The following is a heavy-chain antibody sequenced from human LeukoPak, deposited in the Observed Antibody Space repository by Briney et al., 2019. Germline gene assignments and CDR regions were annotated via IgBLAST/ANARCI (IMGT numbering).Heavy chain of an antibody. D-gene: IGHD6-13*01. CDR3: AKTRSWYYFDY. CDR2: ISGSGGST. J-gene: IGHJ4*02. V-gene: IGHV3-23*01. Sequence: GGSLRLSCAASGFTFSSYGMHWVRQAPGKGLEWVSAISGSGGSTYYADSVKGRFTISRDNSKNTLYLQMNSLRAEDTAVYYCAKTRSWYYFDYWGQGTLVTVSS. CDR1: GFTFSSYG.